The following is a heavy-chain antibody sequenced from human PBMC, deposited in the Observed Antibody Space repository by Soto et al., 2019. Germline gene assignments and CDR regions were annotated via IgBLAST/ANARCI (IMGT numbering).Heavy chain of an antibody. J-gene: IGHJ6*02. CDR3: AREEVVADYYYYYGMDV. V-gene: IGHV1-2*04. Sequence: ASVKVSCKASGYTFTGYYMHWVRQAPGQGLEWMGWINPNSGGTNYAQKFQGWVTMTRDTSISTAYMELSRLRSDDTAVYYCAREEVVADYYYYYGMDVWGQGTTVTVSS. CDR2: INPNSGGT. D-gene: IGHD2-15*01. CDR1: GYTFTGYY.